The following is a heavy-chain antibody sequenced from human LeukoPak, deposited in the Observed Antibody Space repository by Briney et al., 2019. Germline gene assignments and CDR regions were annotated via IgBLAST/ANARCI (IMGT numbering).Heavy chain of an antibody. Sequence: TGGSLRLSCAASGFTFSSYGMHWVRQAPGKGLEWVAVILSDGSKEFYTDSVKGRFTISRDNSKNTLYLQMNSLKTEDTAAYYCTTDPVILLWFGELIPGRGQGTLVTVSS. CDR1: GFTFSSYG. V-gene: IGHV3-33*01. CDR2: ILSDGSKE. CDR3: TTDPVILLWFGELIPG. D-gene: IGHD3-10*01. J-gene: IGHJ4*02.